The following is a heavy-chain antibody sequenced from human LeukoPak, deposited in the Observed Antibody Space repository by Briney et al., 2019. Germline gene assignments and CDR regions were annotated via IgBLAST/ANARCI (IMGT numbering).Heavy chain of an antibody. CDR3: ARDPAGITMIVVVTPGGWFDP. Sequence: SETLSLTCTVSGGSISSSSYYWGWIRQPPGKGLEWIGSIYYSGSTYYNPSLKSRVTISVDTSKNQFSLKLSSVTAADTAVYYCARDPAGITMIVVVTPGGWFDPWGQGTLVTVSS. CDR1: GGSISSSSYY. D-gene: IGHD3-22*01. J-gene: IGHJ5*02. V-gene: IGHV4-39*07. CDR2: IYYSGST.